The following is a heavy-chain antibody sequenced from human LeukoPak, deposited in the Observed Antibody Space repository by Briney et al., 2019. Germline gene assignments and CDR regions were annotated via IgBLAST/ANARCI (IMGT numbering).Heavy chain of an antibody. CDR1: GFTFISYA. V-gene: IGHV3-23*01. CDR2: IIGSGGST. Sequence: GPLRLSCAASGFTFISYAMSWVRQAPGKGLEWVSAIIGSGGSTYYADSVKGRFTISRDNSKNTLYLQMNSLRAEGTAVYYCAKVSNYDILTGYLTAFDIWGQGTMVTVSS. CDR3: AKVSNYDILTGYLTAFDI. J-gene: IGHJ3*02. D-gene: IGHD3-9*01.